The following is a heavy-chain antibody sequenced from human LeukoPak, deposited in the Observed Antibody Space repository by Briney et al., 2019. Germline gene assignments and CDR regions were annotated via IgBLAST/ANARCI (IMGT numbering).Heavy chain of an antibody. CDR3: ARVNSWTEEPDTGFYY. Sequence: SQTLSLTCAISGDTVSNTRSAWNWIRQSPSRGLEWLGRTYYRSKWYTDYAVSVKSRITINPDTSKNQFSLHLNSVTPEDTAVYYCARVNSWTEEPDTGFYYWGQGNLVTVSS. J-gene: IGHJ4*02. CDR1: GDTVSNTRSA. D-gene: IGHD1-14*01. V-gene: IGHV6-1*01. CDR2: TYYRSKWYT.